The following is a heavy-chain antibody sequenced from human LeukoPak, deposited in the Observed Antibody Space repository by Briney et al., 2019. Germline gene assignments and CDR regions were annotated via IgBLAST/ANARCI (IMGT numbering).Heavy chain of an antibody. Sequence: GGSLRLSCAASGFTFSSYAMHWVRQAPGKGLEWVAVISYDGSNKYYADSVKGRFTISRDNSKNTLYLQMNSLRAEDTAVYYCARDSMPYSSGWTYWGQGPWSPSPQ. D-gene: IGHD6-19*01. CDR3: ARDSMPYSSGWTY. CDR2: ISYDGSNK. V-gene: IGHV3-30-3*01. J-gene: IGHJ4*02. CDR1: GFTFSSYA.